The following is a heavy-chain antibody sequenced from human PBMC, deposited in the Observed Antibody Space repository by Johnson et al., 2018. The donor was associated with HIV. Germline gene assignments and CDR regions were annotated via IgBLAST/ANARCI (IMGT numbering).Heavy chain of an antibody. J-gene: IGHJ3*02. CDR2: ISVTGRVI. D-gene: IGHD1-1*01. CDR1: GFSFSDYY. Sequence: QVQLVESGGGLVKPGGSLRLSCTISGFSFSDYYMSWFRHAPGKGLEWLPYISVTGRVIYYANSVNGRFTISRDNTKNSVYLQMSSPTPEDTAVYYCARESLTTSDAFDMWGQGTMVTVSS. CDR3: ARESLTTSDAFDM. V-gene: IGHV3-11*04.